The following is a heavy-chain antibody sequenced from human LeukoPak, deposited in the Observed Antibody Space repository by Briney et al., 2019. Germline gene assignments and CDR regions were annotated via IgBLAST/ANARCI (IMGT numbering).Heavy chain of an antibody. CDR1: GFTFSSYA. J-gene: IGHJ4*02. D-gene: IGHD3-9*01. CDR2: ISYDGSNK. Sequence: GGSLRLSCAASGFTFSSYAMQWVRQAPGKGLEWVAVISYDGSNKYYADSVKGRFTISRDNSKNTLYLQMNSLRAEDTAVYYCARSDILTGYYGIFDYWGQGTLVTVSS. V-gene: IGHV3-30-3*01. CDR3: ARSDILTGYYGIFDY.